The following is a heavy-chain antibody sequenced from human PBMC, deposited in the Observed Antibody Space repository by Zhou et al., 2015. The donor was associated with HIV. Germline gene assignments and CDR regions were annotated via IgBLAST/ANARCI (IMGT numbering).Heavy chain of an antibody. CDR1: GYMFPSFG. V-gene: IGHV1-46*01. CDR2: VRPTGVNT. CDR3: ARGILKDCTSHSCYTHFDY. D-gene: IGHD2-8*01. Sequence: QVQLVQSGAEVKKPGASVKVSCKTSGYMFPSFGINWVRQAPGQGLECMGVVRPTGVNTAYAQKFQDRLTLTSDTSTSTAYMELSSLRSEDTAVYYCARGILKDCTSHSCYTHFDYWGQGTLVTVSS. J-gene: IGHJ4*02.